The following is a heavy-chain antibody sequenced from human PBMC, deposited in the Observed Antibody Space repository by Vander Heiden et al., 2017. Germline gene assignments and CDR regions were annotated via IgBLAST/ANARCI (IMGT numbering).Heavy chain of an antibody. J-gene: IGHJ4*02. CDR1: GFPCSSYA. Sequence: QVQLVASGGGVVQPGRSLTLSCAASGFPCSSYAMHWVRQAPGKGLEWVAVISYDGSNKYYADAVKGRFTISRDNSKNTLYLKMNSLRAEDTAVYYCAREGIAAAVPGYWGQGTLVTVSS. V-gene: IGHV3-30*04. CDR3: AREGIAAAVPGY. D-gene: IGHD6-13*01. CDR2: ISYDGSNK.